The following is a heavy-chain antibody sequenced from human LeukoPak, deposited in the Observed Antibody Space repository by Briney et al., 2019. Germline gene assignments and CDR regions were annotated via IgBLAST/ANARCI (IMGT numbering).Heavy chain of an antibody. D-gene: IGHD6-13*01. Sequence: GGSLRLSRAASGFTFSSYAMHWVRQAPGKGLEWVAVISYDGSNKYYADSVKGRFTISRDNSKNTLYLQMNSLRAEDTAVYYCAKSSSSWYYYYGMDVWGQGTTVTVSS. CDR1: GFTFSSYA. CDR2: ISYDGSNK. V-gene: IGHV3-30-3*02. CDR3: AKSSSSWYYYYGMDV. J-gene: IGHJ6*02.